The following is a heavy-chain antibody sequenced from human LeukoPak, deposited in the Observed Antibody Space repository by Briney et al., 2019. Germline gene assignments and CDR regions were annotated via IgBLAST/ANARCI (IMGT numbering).Heavy chain of an antibody. CDR3: ASGAGELLFGFWFDP. CDR2: ISSNGGST. CDR1: GFTFSSYA. J-gene: IGHJ5*02. D-gene: IGHD1-26*01. V-gene: IGHV3-64*01. Sequence: GGSLRLSCAASGFTFSSYAMHWVRQAPGKGLEYVSAISSNGGSTYYANSVKGRFTISRDNSKNTLYLQMGSLRAEDMAVYYCASGAGELLFGFWFDPWGQGTLVTVSS.